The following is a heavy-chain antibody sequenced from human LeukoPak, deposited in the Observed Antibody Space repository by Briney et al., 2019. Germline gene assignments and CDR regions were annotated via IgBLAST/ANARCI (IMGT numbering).Heavy chain of an antibody. V-gene: IGHV1-69*13. CDR3: ARDRPRHYDFWSGYKGTNNWFDP. Sequence: ASVKVSCKASGYTFTSYYMHWVRQAPGQGLEWMGGIIPIFGTANYAQKFQGRVTITADESTSTAYMELSSLRSEDTAVYYCARDRPRHYDFWSGYKGTNNWFDPWGQGTLVTVSS. D-gene: IGHD3-3*01. J-gene: IGHJ5*02. CDR2: IIPIFGTA. CDR1: GYTFTSYY.